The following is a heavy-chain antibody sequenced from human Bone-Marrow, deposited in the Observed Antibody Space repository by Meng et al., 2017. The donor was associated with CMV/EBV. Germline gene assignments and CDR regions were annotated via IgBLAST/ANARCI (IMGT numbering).Heavy chain of an antibody. D-gene: IGHD2-15*01. V-gene: IGHV3-7*01. CDR3: ARLGWSSFDY. CDR1: GFTFSSYW. J-gene: IGHJ4*02. Sequence: GESLKISCAASGFTFSSYWMSWVRQAPGKGLEWVANIKQDGSEKYYVDSVKGRFTISRDNAKHSLYLQMNSLRAEDTAVYYCARLGWSSFDYWGQGTLVTVSS. CDR2: IKQDGSEK.